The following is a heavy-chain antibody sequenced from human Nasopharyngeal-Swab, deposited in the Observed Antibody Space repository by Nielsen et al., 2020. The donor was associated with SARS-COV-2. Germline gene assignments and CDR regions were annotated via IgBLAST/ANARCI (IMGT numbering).Heavy chain of an antibody. V-gene: IGHV1-58*01. CDR3: AADRRYDFWSGYPAFDY. Sequence: SVKVSCKASGFTFTSSAVQWVRQARGRRLEWIGWIVVGSGNTNYAQKFQERVTITRDMSTSTVYMELSSLRSEDTAVYYCAADRRYDFWSGYPAFDYWGQGTLVTVPS. CDR1: GFTFTSSA. J-gene: IGHJ4*02. D-gene: IGHD3-3*01. CDR2: IVVGSGNT.